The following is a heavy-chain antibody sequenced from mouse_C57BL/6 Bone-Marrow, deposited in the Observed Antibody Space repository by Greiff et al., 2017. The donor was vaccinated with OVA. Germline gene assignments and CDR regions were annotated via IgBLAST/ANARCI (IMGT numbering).Heavy chain of an antibody. D-gene: IGHD2-1*01. CDR1: GFTFSSYA. J-gene: IGHJ1*03. CDR3: TRDGHGNYVDWYFDV. Sequence: EVQLMESGEGLVKPGGSLKLSCAASGFTFSSYAMSWVRQTPEKRLEWVAYISSGGDYIYYADTVKGRFTISRDNARNTLYLQMSSLKSEDTAMYYCTRDGHGNYVDWYFDVWGTGTTVTVSS. CDR2: ISSGGDYI. V-gene: IGHV5-9-1*02.